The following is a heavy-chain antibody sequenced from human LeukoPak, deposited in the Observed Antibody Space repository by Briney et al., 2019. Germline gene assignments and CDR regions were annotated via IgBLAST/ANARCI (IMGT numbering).Heavy chain of an antibody. CDR1: GFTVSGNY. D-gene: IGHD3-16*01. CDR2: IYTGGNT. V-gene: IGHV3-66*01. J-gene: IGHJ3*02. CDR3: ARVWSSRKAFDI. Sequence: GGSLRLSCAASGFTVSGNYMSWVRQAPGRGLEWVSVIYTGGNTYYADSVKGRFNISRDNSKNSLYLQMNSLRAEDTAVYYCARVWSSRKAFDIWGQGTMVTVSS.